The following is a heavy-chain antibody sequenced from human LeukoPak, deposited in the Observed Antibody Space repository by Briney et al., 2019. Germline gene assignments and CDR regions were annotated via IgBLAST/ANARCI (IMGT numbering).Heavy chain of an antibody. D-gene: IGHD3-10*01. CDR2: INANSGGT. CDR1: GYTFTGYY. V-gene: IGHV1-2*02. CDR3: AKGEISYGSGSPHFDY. J-gene: IGHJ4*02. Sequence: ASVNVSCKASGYTFTGYYLHWVRQAPGRGVEWMGRINANSGGTDYAQKFQGRVTMTRDTSTTTAYMELSSLTSDDTAVYFCAKGEISYGSGSPHFDYWAQGTLVTVSS.